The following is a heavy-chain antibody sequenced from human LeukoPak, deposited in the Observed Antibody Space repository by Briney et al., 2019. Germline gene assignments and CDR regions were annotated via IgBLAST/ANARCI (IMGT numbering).Heavy chain of an antibody. CDR3: ARDPYGSYFDC. CDR2: MSSSGGSI. CDR1: GFTFSSYE. Sequence: GGSLRLSCAASGFTFSSYEMNWVRQAPGKGLEWVSYMSSSGGSILCADSVKGRFTIPRDNAKKSLYLQMNSLRAEDTAVYYCARDPYGSYFDCWGQGTLVTVS. V-gene: IGHV3-48*03. J-gene: IGHJ4*02. D-gene: IGHD4-17*01.